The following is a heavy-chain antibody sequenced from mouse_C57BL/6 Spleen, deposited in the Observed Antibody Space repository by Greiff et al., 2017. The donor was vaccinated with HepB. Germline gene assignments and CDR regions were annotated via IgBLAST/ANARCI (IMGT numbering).Heavy chain of an antibody. V-gene: IGHV1-55*01. J-gene: IGHJ2*01. Sequence: QVQLQQPGAELVKPGASVKMSCKASGYTFTSYWITWVKQSPGQGLEWIGDIYPGSGSTNYNEKFKSKATLTVDTSSSTAYMQLSSLTSEDSAVYYCASITTVVALDYWGQGTTLTVSS. CDR2: IYPGSGST. CDR1: GYTFTSYW. CDR3: ASITTVVALDY. D-gene: IGHD1-1*01.